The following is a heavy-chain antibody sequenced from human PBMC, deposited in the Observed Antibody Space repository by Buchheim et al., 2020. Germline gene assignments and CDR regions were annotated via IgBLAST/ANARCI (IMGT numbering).Heavy chain of an antibody. Sequence: QVHLVESGGGVVQPGTSLRLSCTASRFTFGSYAMHWVRQAPGKGLEWVAVISYDGSNKYNADSVKGRFSISRENSKNTLYLQMNSLRAEDLAVYYCARGIAAAGKGPFDYWGQGTL. CDR1: RFTFGSYA. V-gene: IGHV3-30-3*01. CDR3: ARGIAAAGKGPFDY. CDR2: ISYDGSNK. D-gene: IGHD6-13*01. J-gene: IGHJ4*02.